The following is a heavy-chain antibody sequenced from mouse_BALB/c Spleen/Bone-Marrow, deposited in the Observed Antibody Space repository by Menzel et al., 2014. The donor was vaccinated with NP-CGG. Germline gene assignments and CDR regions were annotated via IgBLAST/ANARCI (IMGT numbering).Heavy chain of an antibody. J-gene: IGHJ3*01. Sequence: VQLQQSGAELVKPGASVKLSCKASGYTFTSYYMYWVKQRPGQGLEWIGEINPSYGGADFNEKFKIKATLTVDKSSSTAYMQLSSLTSEDSAVYYCTTSRGYNWFAYWGQGTLVTVSA. D-gene: IGHD2-2*01. V-gene: IGHV1S81*02. CDR2: INPSYGGA. CDR1: GYTFTSYY. CDR3: TTSRGYNWFAY.